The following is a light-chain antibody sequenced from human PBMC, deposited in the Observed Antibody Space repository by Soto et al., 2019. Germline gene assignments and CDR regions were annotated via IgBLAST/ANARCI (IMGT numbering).Light chain of an antibody. V-gene: IGLV1-44*01. J-gene: IGLJ2*01. CDR2: SDN. CDR3: AAWDDSLRGRV. CDR1: NSNIGSNT. Sequence: QSVLTQPPSASGTPGQRVTISCYGSNSNIGSNTVSWYQQLPGTAPKSLIYSDNQRPSGVPDRISGSRSGTSASLAISGLQSDDEAEYYCAAWDDSLRGRVFGGGTKVTVL.